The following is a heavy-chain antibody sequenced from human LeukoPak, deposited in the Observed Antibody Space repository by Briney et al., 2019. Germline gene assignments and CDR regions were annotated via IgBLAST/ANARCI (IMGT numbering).Heavy chain of an antibody. J-gene: IGHJ4*02. D-gene: IGHD1-26*01. Sequence: GGSLRLSCAASGFTFSTYAMSWVRQAPGKGLEWVSATSGSGGSTYYADSVKGRFTISRDNSKNTLYLQMNSLRAEDTAVYYCAKIVAISGRPREGFDYWGQGTLVTVSS. CDR1: GFTFSTYA. CDR2: TSGSGGST. CDR3: AKIVAISGRPREGFDY. V-gene: IGHV3-23*01.